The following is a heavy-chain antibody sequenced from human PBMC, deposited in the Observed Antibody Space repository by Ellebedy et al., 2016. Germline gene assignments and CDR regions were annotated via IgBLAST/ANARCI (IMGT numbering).Heavy chain of an antibody. D-gene: IGHD5-24*01. CDR1: GGSISSYY. Sequence: SETLSLXXTVSGGSISSYYWSWVRQPAGKGLKWIGRIYTSGTTDYNPSLKSRVTMSLDTSKNQFSLILSSVTAADTAVYYCARDDRDGYNLGLDYWGQGTLVTVSS. V-gene: IGHV4-4*07. CDR2: IYTSGTT. J-gene: IGHJ4*02. CDR3: ARDDRDGYNLGLDY.